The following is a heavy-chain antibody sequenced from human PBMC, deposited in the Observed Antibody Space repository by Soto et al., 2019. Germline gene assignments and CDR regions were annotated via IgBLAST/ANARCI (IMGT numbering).Heavy chain of an antibody. CDR2: IKSDGTTA. CDR1: GFTFRSYG. V-gene: IGHV3-30-3*02. D-gene: IGHD3-3*01. CDR3: AKPRSSLEWPPFDP. Sequence: QVKLVESGGGVVQPGRSRRLSCVTSGFTFRSYGMHWVRQSPDKGLEWVAVIKSDGTTADYIESAKGRFFISRDNSKKTVYLQMNNLRPEDTGIYYCAKPRSSLEWPPFDPWGQGTLVTVSS. J-gene: IGHJ5*02.